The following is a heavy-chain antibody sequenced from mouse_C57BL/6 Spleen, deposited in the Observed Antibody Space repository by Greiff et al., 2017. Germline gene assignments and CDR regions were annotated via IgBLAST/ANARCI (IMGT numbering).Heavy chain of an antibody. V-gene: IGHV8-8*01. Sequence: QVTLKESGPGILQPSQTLRLTCSFSGFSLSTFGMGVGWIRQPSGKGLEWLAHIWWADDTHYNPALKSRLTISKETSKNQGFLKIANVDTADTATYYCARISGDYDGNAMDYWGQGTAVTVAS. D-gene: IGHD2-4*01. CDR2: IWWADDT. CDR1: GFSLSTFGMG. CDR3: ARISGDYDGNAMDY. J-gene: IGHJ4*01.